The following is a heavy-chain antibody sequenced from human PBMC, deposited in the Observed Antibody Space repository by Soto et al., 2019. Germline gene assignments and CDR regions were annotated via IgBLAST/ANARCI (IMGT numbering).Heavy chain of an antibody. CDR1: GFTFSSYA. Sequence: PGGSLRLSCAASGFTFSSYAMHWVRQAPGKGLEWVAVISYDGSNKYYADSVKGRFTISRDNSKNTLYLQMNSLRAEDTAVYYCARSVRKGITMIVGYGMDVWGQGTTVTVSS. V-gene: IGHV3-30-3*01. CDR3: ARSVRKGITMIVGYGMDV. D-gene: IGHD3-22*01. CDR2: ISYDGSNK. J-gene: IGHJ6*02.